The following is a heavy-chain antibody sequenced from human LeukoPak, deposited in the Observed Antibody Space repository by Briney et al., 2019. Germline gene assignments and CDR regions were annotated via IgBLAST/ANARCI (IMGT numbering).Heavy chain of an antibody. Sequence: GASVKVSCKTSGYSFPTYAISWVREAPGQGLEWVGGIIPIFGTANYAQKFQGRGTIAADESTSTAYMELSSLRSEDTAVYYCASMLDTAMVTTGLYYYMDVWGKGTTVTVSS. CDR2: IIPIFGTA. CDR3: ASMLDTAMVTTGLYYYMDV. CDR1: GYSFPTYA. D-gene: IGHD5-18*01. J-gene: IGHJ6*03. V-gene: IGHV1-69*13.